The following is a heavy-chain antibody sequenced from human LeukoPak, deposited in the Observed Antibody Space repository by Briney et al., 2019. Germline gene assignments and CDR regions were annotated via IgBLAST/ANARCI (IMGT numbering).Heavy chain of an antibody. CDR3: ARDVPYYYDSSGPDAFDI. Sequence: ASVKVSCKASGYTFTSYYMHWVRQAPGQGLEWMGIINPSGDSTSYAQKFQGRVTMTRDTSTSTVYMELSSLRSEDTAVYYCARDVPYYYDSSGPDAFDIRGQGTMVTVSS. V-gene: IGHV1-46*01. D-gene: IGHD3-22*01. J-gene: IGHJ3*02. CDR1: GYTFTSYY. CDR2: INPSGDST.